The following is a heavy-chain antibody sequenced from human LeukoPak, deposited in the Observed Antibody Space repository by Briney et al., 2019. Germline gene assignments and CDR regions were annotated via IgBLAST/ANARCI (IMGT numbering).Heavy chain of an antibody. CDR3: ARDRIAAAGTVSVFDY. Sequence: SETLSLTCTVSGGSISSYYWSWIRQPPGKGLGWIGYIYYSGSTNYNPSLKSRVTISVDKSKNEFSLKLSSVTAADTAVYYCARDRIAAAGTVSVFDYWGQGTLVTVSS. CDR1: GGSISSYY. CDR2: IYYSGST. J-gene: IGHJ4*02. V-gene: IGHV4-59*12. D-gene: IGHD6-13*01.